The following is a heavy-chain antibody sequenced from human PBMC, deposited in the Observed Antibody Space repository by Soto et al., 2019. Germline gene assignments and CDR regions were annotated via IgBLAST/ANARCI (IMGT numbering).Heavy chain of an antibody. Sequence: HVQLQESGPGLVKPSQTLSLTCAVSGGSITSGAYYWTWIRQHPGKGLEWIAYIHYSGRTYYNPSLKSRVTISVDTSNNQFSLKLSSVTAADTAVYYCARYYFDSSGYSNWFDPWGQGTLVTVSS. CDR3: ARYYFDSSGYSNWFDP. CDR1: GGSITSGAYY. CDR2: IHYSGRT. J-gene: IGHJ5*02. V-gene: IGHV4-31*11. D-gene: IGHD3-22*01.